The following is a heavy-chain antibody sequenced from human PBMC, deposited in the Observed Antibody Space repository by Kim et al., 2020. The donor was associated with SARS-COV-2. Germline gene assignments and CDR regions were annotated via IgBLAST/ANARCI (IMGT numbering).Heavy chain of an antibody. CDR3: ARASAEANSFDYYYDSSGYNNCFDY. CDR1: GYTFTSYG. CDR2: ISAYNGNT. Sequence: ASVKVSCKASGYTFTSYGISWVRQAPGQGLEWMGWISAYNGNTNYAQKLQGRVTMTTDTSTSTAYMELRSLRSDDTAVYYCARASAEANSFDYYYDSSGYNNCFDYWGQGTLVTVSS. D-gene: IGHD3-22*01. J-gene: IGHJ4*02. V-gene: IGHV1-18*01.